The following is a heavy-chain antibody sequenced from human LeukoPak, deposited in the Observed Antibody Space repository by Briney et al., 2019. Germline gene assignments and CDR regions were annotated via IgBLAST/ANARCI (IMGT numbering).Heavy chain of an antibody. D-gene: IGHD4-17*01. CDR3: ARDDYGDPHVHDAFDI. CDR1: GFTVSSNY. CDR2: IYSGGST. J-gene: IGHJ3*02. Sequence: PGGSLRLSCAASGFTVSSNYMSRVRQAPGKGLEWVSVIYSGGSTYYADSVKGRFTISRDNSKNTLYLQMNSLRAEDTAVYYCARDDYGDPHVHDAFDIWGQGTMVTVSS. V-gene: IGHV3-53*01.